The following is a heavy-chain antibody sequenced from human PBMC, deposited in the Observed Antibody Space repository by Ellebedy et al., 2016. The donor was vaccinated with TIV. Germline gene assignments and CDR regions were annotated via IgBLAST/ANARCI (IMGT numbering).Heavy chain of an antibody. D-gene: IGHD6-19*01. Sequence: ASVKVSCKASGYTFTGYYMHWVRQAPGQGLEWMGWISAYNGNTNYAQKLQGRVTMTTDKSTSTAYMELRSLRSDDTAVYYCARGLRAVAATTFDYWGQGTLVTVSS. CDR1: GYTFTGYY. CDR2: ISAYNGNT. CDR3: ARGLRAVAATTFDY. J-gene: IGHJ4*02. V-gene: IGHV1-18*04.